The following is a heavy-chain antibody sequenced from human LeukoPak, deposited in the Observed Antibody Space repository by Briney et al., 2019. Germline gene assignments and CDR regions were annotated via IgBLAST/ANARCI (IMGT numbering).Heavy chain of an antibody. D-gene: IGHD3-10*01. V-gene: IGHV4-30-2*01. J-gene: IGHJ3*02. Sequence: SETLSLTCAVSGGSISSGGYSWSWIRQPPGKGLEWIGYIYHIGSTYYNPSLKSRVTISVDRSKNQFSLKLSSVTAADTAVYFCARAGSTMVRGVIINDAFDIWGQGTMVTVSS. CDR2: IYHIGST. CDR1: GGSISSGGYS. CDR3: ARAGSTMVRGVIINDAFDI.